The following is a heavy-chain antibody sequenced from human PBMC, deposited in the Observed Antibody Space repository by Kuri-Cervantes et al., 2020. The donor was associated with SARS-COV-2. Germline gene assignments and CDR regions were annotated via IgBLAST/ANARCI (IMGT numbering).Heavy chain of an antibody. J-gene: IGHJ4*02. D-gene: IGHD6-6*01. Sequence: ETLSLTCAASGFTFSSYSMNWVRQAPGKGLEWVSYISSSSSTIYYADSVKGRFTTSRDNSKNTLYLQMNSLRAEDTAVYYCAKDLYSSSLDGYLDYWGQGTLVTVSS. CDR3: AKDLYSSSLDGYLDY. CDR2: ISSSSSTI. CDR1: GFTFSSYS. V-gene: IGHV3-48*01.